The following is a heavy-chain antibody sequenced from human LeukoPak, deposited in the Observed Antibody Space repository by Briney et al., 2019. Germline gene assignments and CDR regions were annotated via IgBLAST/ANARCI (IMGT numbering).Heavy chain of an antibody. CDR3: ARDLEYSSSNAFGI. CDR1: GYTFTGYY. Sequence: ASVKVSCKASGYTFTGYYMHWVRQAPGQGLEWMGWINPNSGGTNYAQKFQGRVTMTRDTSISTAYMELSRLRSDDTAVYYCARDLEYSSSNAFGIWGQGTMVTVSS. D-gene: IGHD6-6*01. J-gene: IGHJ3*02. CDR2: INPNSGGT. V-gene: IGHV1-2*02.